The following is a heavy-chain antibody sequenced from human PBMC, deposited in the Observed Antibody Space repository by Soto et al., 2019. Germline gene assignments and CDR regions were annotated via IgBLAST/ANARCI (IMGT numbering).Heavy chain of an antibody. Sequence: QVQLVQSGAEVKKPGSSVKVSCKASGGIFSSYTISWVRQAPGQGLEWMGRIIPILGIANYAQKFQGRVTITADKSTRTAYMELSSLRSEDTAVYHCARGPVEMQNCSGGSCYSGGAFDIWGQGTMGTVSS. D-gene: IGHD2-15*01. CDR2: IIPILGIA. CDR1: GGIFSSYT. J-gene: IGHJ3*02. V-gene: IGHV1-69*02. CDR3: ARGPVEMQNCSGGSCYSGGAFDI.